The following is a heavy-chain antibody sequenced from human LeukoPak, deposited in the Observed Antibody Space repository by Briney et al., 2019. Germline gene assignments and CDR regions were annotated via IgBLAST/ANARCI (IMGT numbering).Heavy chain of an antibody. CDR2: ITSGGTTI. V-gene: IGHV3-48*01. J-gene: IGHJ4*02. D-gene: IGHD5-12*01. Sequence: PGGSLRLSCAASGFTFRTYNMNWVRQAPGKGLEWVSYITSGGTTIYYADSVKGRFTISRDNAKNSLYLQMNSLRAEDTAVYYCARDGRYSSYEGGYWGQGTLVTVSS. CDR1: GFTFRTYN. CDR3: ARDGRYSSYEGGY.